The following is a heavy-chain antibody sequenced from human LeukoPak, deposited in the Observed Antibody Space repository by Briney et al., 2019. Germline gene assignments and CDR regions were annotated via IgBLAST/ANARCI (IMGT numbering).Heavy chain of an antibody. Sequence: GGSLRLSCAVSGFTFSSYWMHWVRQAPGKGLVWVSRIDRDGSRINYADSVKGRFTISRDNAKNSLYLQMNSLRAEDTALYYCAKSSTHIGDPWAFDYWGQGTLVTVSS. CDR2: IDRDGSRI. CDR1: GFTFSSYW. V-gene: IGHV3-74*01. J-gene: IGHJ4*02. CDR3: AKSSTHIGDPWAFDY. D-gene: IGHD3-10*01.